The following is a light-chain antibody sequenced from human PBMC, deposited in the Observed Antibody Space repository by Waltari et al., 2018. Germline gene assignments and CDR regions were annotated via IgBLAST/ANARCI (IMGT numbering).Light chain of an antibody. J-gene: IGLJ2*01. CDR2: QDN. V-gene: IGLV3-1*01. CDR1: KLGIKF. Sequence: SNELTPPPSVSVSPGQTASITCSGHKLGIKFVCWYQQKPGQSPVVVIYQDNKRPSGIPERFSGSNSGNTATLTITGTQSMDEADYYCQAWEGISSVIFGGGTKLTVL. CDR3: QAWEGISSVI.